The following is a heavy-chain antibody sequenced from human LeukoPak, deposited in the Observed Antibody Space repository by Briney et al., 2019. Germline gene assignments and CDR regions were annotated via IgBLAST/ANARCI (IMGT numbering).Heavy chain of an antibody. Sequence: GGSLRLSCAASGFTFSSYNMNWVRQAPGKGLEWISYITTSSDEIYYADSVKGRFTISRDNARNSLYLQMNSLRDEDTAVYYCARDPGYGDYSYYFDYWGQGTLVTVSS. D-gene: IGHD4-17*01. V-gene: IGHV3-48*02. CDR3: ARDPGYGDYSYYFDY. CDR2: ITTSSDEI. CDR1: GFTFSSYN. J-gene: IGHJ4*02.